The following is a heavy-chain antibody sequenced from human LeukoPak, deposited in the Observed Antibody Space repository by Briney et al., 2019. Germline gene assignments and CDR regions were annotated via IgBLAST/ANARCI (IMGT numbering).Heavy chain of an antibody. CDR1: GFTFSSYA. D-gene: IGHD3-3*01. Sequence: PGGSLRLSCAASGFTFSSYAMHWVRQAPGEGLEWVAVISYDGSNKYYADSVKGRFTISRDNSKNTLYLQMNSLRAEDTAVYYCARGLSSLPIFGVVIIPGGFDPWGQGTLVTVSS. CDR2: ISYDGSNK. CDR3: ARGLSSLPIFGVVIIPGGFDP. J-gene: IGHJ5*02. V-gene: IGHV3-30-3*01.